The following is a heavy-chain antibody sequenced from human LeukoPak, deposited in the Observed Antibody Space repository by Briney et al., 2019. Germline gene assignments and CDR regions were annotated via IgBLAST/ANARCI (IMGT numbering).Heavy chain of an antibody. CDR2: INTNTGNP. V-gene: IGHV7-4-1*02. CDR3: ATSPGIAAPSGYYFDH. Sequence: GASVKVSCKASGYAFNNYAMNWVRQAHGQGPEWMGWINTNTGNPTYAQGFTGRFVFSVDTSVSTAYLQISSLKAEDTAVYYCATSPGIAAPSGYYFDHWGQGTLVTVSS. D-gene: IGHD6-13*01. CDR1: GYAFNNYA. J-gene: IGHJ4*02.